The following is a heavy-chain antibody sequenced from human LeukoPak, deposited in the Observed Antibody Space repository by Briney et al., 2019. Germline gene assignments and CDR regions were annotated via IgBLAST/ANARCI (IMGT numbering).Heavy chain of an antibody. CDR2: IYYSGST. V-gene: IGHV4-59*08. CDR3: ARREYYDSSGYSS. D-gene: IGHD3-22*01. Sequence: SETLSLTCTVSGGSISSYYWSWIRQPPGKGLEWIGHIYYSGSTNYNPSLKSRVTISVDTFKNQFSLKLSSVTAADTAVYYCARREYYDSSGYSSWGQGTLVTASS. CDR1: GGSISSYY. J-gene: IGHJ5*02.